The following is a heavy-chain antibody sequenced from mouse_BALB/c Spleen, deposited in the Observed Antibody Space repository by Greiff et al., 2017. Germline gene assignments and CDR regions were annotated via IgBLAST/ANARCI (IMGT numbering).Heavy chain of an antibody. CDR3: ARFDVGFAD. V-gene: IGHV5-6*01. Sequence: EVHLVESGGDLVKPGGSLKLSCAASGFTFSSYGMSWVRQTPDKRLEWVATISSGGSYTYYPDSVKGRFTISRDNAKNTLYLQMSSLKSEDTAMYYCARFDVGFADWGQGTLVTVSA. CDR2: ISSGGSYT. J-gene: IGHJ3*01. CDR1: GFTFSSYG.